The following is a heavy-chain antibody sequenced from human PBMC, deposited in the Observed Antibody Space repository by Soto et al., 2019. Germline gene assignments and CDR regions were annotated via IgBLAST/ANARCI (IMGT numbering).Heavy chain of an antibody. CDR2: IYYSGST. Sequence: TLSLTCTVSGGSISSGGYYWSWIRQHPGKGLEWIGYIYYSGSTYYNPSLKSRVTISVDTSKNQFSLKLSSVTAADTAVYYCARDSEISSSDQYYYYSGMDVWGQGTTVTVSS. V-gene: IGHV4-31*03. CDR1: GGSISSGGYY. D-gene: IGHD6-6*01. CDR3: ARDSEISSSDQYYYYSGMDV. J-gene: IGHJ6*02.